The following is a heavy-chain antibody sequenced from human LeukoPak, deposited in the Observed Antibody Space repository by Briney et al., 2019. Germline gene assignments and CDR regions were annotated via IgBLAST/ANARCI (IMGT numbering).Heavy chain of an antibody. Sequence: PSETLSLTCTVSGGSMSSYYWSWVRQPPGKGLEWIAYIYSSGSTNYNPSLKSRATISVDTSKNQFSLRLTSVTAADTAVYYCVRPSSGRPHEYFQHRGQGTLVTVSS. CDR1: GGSMSSYY. CDR2: IYSSGST. J-gene: IGHJ1*01. CDR3: VRPSSGRPHEYFQH. D-gene: IGHD3-22*01. V-gene: IGHV4-59*01.